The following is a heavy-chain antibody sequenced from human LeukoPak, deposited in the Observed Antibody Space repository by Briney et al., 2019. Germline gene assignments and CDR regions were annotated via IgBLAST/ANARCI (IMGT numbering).Heavy chain of an antibody. Sequence: GGSLRLSCAASGFTFDDYAMHWVRQAPGKGLEWVSYISSSGSTIYYADSVKGRFTISRDNAKNSLYLQMNSLRAEDTAVYYCARDQGGAHRGPLDYWGQGTLVTVSS. V-gene: IGHV3-11*01. CDR3: ARDQGGAHRGPLDY. D-gene: IGHD3-16*01. CDR2: ISSSGSTI. CDR1: GFTFDDYA. J-gene: IGHJ4*02.